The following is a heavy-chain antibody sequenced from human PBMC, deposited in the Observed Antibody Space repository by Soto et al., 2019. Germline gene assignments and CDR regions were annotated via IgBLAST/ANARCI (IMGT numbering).Heavy chain of an antibody. CDR2: IIPILGIA. J-gene: IGHJ3*01. CDR3: ARDLRDSSGYYYGDAFDV. D-gene: IGHD3-22*01. CDR1: GGTFSSYT. V-gene: IGHV1-69*04. Sequence: SVKVSCKASGGTFSSYTISWVRQAPGQGLEWMGRIIPILGIANYAQKFQGRVTMTRDTSTSTVYMELSSLRSEDTAVYYCARDLRDSSGYYYGDAFDVWGQGTIVTVSS.